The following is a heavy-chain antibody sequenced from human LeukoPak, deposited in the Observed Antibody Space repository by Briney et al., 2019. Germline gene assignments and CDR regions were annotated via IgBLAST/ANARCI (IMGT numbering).Heavy chain of an antibody. Sequence: GGSLRLSCAASGFTFSSYCMSWVRQAPGKGLEWVANIKQDGSEKYYVDSVKGRFTISRDNAKNSLYLQMNSLRAEDTAVYYCASGWDMDVWGKGTTVTVSS. CDR2: IKQDGSEK. V-gene: IGHV3-7*01. J-gene: IGHJ6*03. D-gene: IGHD1-26*01. CDR3: ASGWDMDV. CDR1: GFTFSSYC.